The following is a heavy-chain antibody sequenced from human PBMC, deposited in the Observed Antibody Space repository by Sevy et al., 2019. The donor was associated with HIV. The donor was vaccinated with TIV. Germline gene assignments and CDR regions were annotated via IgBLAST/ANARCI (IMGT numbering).Heavy chain of an antibody. J-gene: IGHJ4*01. Sequence: SETLSLTCAVYGGSFSGYYWNWIRQPPGKGLEWIGEINHSGSTNYNPSLKSRVTISVDTSKNQFSLKLCSVTAADTAVYYCARYRMAGNFDYWGQGTLVTVSS. D-gene: IGHD6-19*01. CDR2: INHSGST. CDR3: ARYRMAGNFDY. V-gene: IGHV4-34*01. CDR1: GGSFSGYY.